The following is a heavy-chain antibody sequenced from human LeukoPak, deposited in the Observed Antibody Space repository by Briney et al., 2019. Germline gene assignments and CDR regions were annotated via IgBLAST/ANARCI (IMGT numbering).Heavy chain of an antibody. CDR1: GGSISRGGYY. CDR2: IYYSGST. CDR3: ARAITMVRGVIKEAWFDP. Sequence: PSETLSLTCTVPGGSISRGGYYWSWIRQHPGKGLEWIGYIYYSGSTYYNPSLKSRVTISVDTSKNQFSLKLSSVTAADTAVYYCARAITMVRGVIKEAWFDPWGQGTLVTVSS. D-gene: IGHD3-10*01. J-gene: IGHJ5*02. V-gene: IGHV4-31*03.